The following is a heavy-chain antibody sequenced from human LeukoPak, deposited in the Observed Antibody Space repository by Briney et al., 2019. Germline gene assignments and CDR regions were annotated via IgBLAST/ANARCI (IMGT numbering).Heavy chain of an antibody. CDR2: ISSSGSTI. CDR1: GFTFSDYY. D-gene: IGHD2-2*01. V-gene: IGHV3-11*01. CDR3: ARGPGDIVVVPAATDY. Sequence: PGGSLRLSCAASGFTFSDYYMSWLRQAPGKGLEWVSYISSSGSTIYYADFVKGRFTISRDNAKNSLYLQMNSLRAEDTAVYYCARGPGDIVVVPAATDYWGQGTLVTVSS. J-gene: IGHJ4*02.